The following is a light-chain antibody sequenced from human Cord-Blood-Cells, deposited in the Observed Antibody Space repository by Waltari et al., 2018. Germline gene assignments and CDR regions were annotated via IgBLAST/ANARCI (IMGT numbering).Light chain of an antibody. CDR1: QSISSY. CDR3: QQSYSTVFT. J-gene: IGKJ3*01. Sequence: DIQMTPSPSSLSASVGDRVTITCRASQSISSYLNWYQQKPGKAPKLLIYAASSLQSRVPSRFSGSESGTDFTLTISSLQPEDFATYDCQQSYSTVFTFGPGTKVDIK. CDR2: AAS. V-gene: IGKV1-39*01.